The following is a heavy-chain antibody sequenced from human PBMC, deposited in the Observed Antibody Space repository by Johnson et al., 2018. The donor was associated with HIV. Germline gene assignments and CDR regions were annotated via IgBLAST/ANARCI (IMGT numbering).Heavy chain of an antibody. J-gene: IGHJ3*02. CDR1: GFTFRSYW. Sequence: VQLVESGGGVVQPGRSLRLSCAASGFTFRSYWMSWVRQAPGKGLEWVSLISTGGSTFYSDSVKGRFTISRNNSDNFLYLYINRLRTDDTPVYYCAKEGAMDFDIWGQGTLVTVSS. CDR2: ISTGGST. D-gene: IGHD5-18*01. CDR3: AKEGAMDFDI. V-gene: IGHV3-66*02.